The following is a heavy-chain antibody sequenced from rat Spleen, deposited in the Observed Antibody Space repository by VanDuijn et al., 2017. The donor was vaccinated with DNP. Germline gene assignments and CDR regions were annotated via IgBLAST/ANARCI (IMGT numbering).Heavy chain of an antibody. Sequence: EVQLQESGPGLVRPSQSLSLTCSVTGYSITSSYRWNWIRKFPGNKLEWMGYINTAGSTNYNPSLRSRISITRDTSKKQYFLQVDSGTAADTATYYGVRSGGVHYVLSLDYWGQGVMVTVSS. V-gene: IGHV3-3*01. J-gene: IGHJ2*01. D-gene: IGHD1-6*01. CDR1: GYSITSSYR. CDR2: INTAGST. CDR3: VRSGGVHYVLSLDY.